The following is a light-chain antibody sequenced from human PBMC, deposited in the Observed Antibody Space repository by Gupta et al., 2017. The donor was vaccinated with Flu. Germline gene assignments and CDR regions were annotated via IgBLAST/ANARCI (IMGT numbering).Light chain of an antibody. J-gene: IGKJ2*01. CDR1: MSVRSNY. Sequence: TVLLSTGERVTLFCRASMSVRSNYFAWYQQKPGQAPRLLISGASKRATCIPDRFSGSGSGTEFTLTISRLEPEDSAVYYCQHVHSSPHIFGQGTKLEIK. CDR3: QHVHSSPHI. V-gene: IGKV3-20*01. CDR2: GAS.